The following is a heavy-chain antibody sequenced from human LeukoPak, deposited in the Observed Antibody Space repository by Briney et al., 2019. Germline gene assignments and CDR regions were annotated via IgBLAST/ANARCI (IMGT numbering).Heavy chain of an antibody. CDR2: IYYSGST. J-gene: IGHJ4*02. D-gene: IGHD6-13*01. CDR3: ARGGYLKQQLFDY. Sequence: PSETLSLTCTVSGGSISSGGYYWSWIRQPPGKGLEWIGYIYYSGSTNYNPSLKSRVTISVDTSKNQFSLKLSSVTAADTAVYYCARGGYLKQQLFDYWGQGTLVTVSS. CDR1: GGSISSGGYY. V-gene: IGHV4-61*08.